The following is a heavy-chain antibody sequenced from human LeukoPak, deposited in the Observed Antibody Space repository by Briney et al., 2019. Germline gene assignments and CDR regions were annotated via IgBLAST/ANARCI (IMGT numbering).Heavy chain of an antibody. D-gene: IGHD3-22*01. CDR1: GGSFSGYY. J-gene: IGHJ4*02. Sequence: SETLSLTCAVYGGSFSGYYWSWLRQPPGKGLEWIGEINHSGSTNYNPSLKSRVTISVDTSKNQFSLKLSSVTAADTAVYYCARVPASSLNYDSSGYYYSGLYYFDYWGQGTLVTVSS. V-gene: IGHV4-34*01. CDR2: INHSGST. CDR3: ARVPASSLNYDSSGYYYSGLYYFDY.